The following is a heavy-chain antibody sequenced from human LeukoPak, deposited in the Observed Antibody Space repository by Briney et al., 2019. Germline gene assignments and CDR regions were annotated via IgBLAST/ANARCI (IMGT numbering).Heavy chain of an antibody. CDR3: ARDLGYFESSGYQD. CDR2: IYGGGAT. CDR1: GFTVSSNY. D-gene: IGHD3-22*01. J-gene: IGHJ4*01. Sequence: GGSLRLSCAASGFTVSSNYMSWVRQAPGKGLEWVSVIYGGGATYYADSVRGRLTISRDNSRNTVYFQMNSLRAEDTAVYYCARDLGYFESSGYQDWGQGTLVTVSS. V-gene: IGHV3-53*01.